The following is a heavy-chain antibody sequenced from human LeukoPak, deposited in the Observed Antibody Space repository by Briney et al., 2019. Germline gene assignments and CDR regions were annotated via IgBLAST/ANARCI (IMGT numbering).Heavy chain of an antibody. J-gene: IGHJ4*02. D-gene: IGHD4/OR15-4a*01. V-gene: IGHV5-51*01. CDR1: GYSFTTYW. CDR3: VRRTTMVETFDY. Sequence: GDSLKISCRGCGYSFTTYWIGWVRQMPGKGLEWMGIIYPGDSDTRYSPSFQGQIIISADRSINTAYLQWSSLKASDTAMYYCVRRTTMVETFDYWGQGTLVTVSS. CDR2: IYPGDSDT.